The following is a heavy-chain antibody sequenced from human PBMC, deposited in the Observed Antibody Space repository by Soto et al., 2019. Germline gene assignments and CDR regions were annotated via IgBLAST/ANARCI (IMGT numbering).Heavy chain of an antibody. CDR3: ALRSMAVVPEY. V-gene: IGHV4-59*01. J-gene: IGHJ4*02. D-gene: IGHD3-22*01. CDR1: GDSISSYY. CDR2: LYYGRSA. Sequence: QVQLQESGPGLVKPSETLSLTCAVSGDSISSYYCMWIRQPPGKGLESIGYLYYGRSANYNPSLTSRVPLSVAPSTNQCSLTLSSMTAADTAVYYCALRSMAVVPEYWGQGTLVTVSS.